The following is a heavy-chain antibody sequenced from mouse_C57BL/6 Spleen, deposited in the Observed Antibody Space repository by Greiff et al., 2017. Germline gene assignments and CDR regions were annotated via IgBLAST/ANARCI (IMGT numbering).Heavy chain of an antibody. Sequence: EVKLMESGGGLVKPGGSLKLSCAASGFTFSDYGMHWVRQAPEKGLEWVAYISSGSSTIYYADTVKGRFTISRDNAKNTLFLQMTSLRSEDTAMYYCARRYYYGSSYYYVDYWGQGTTLTVSS. D-gene: IGHD1-1*01. CDR1: GFTFSDYG. J-gene: IGHJ2*01. CDR3: ARRYYYGSSYYYVDY. V-gene: IGHV5-17*01. CDR2: ISSGSSTI.